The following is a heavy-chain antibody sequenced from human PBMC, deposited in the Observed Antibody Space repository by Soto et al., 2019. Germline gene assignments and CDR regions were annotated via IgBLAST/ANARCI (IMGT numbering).Heavy chain of an antibody. CDR3: ARGSTSYSDY. Sequence: QVQLVQSGAEVKKPGASVKVSCKASGYTFTTYAFSWLRQAPGQGLEWMGWVSTYNANTYYAQKLQGRVTMTTDTSTSTAYMELRSLTSDDTAVYYCARGSTSYSDYWGQGTLVTVSS. D-gene: IGHD2-2*01. V-gene: IGHV1-18*01. CDR1: GYTFTTYA. J-gene: IGHJ4*02. CDR2: VSTYNANT.